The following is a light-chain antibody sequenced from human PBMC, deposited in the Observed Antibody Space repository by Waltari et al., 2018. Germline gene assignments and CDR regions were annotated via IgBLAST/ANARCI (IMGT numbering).Light chain of an antibody. CDR3: QQYSTFPPT. Sequence: TCRASQSISTFLACFQLTPGKAPKSLIYAASTLQTGVSSNFSGSGSGTDFTLTISSLQPGDCATYYCQQYSTFPPTFGGGTRVEI. CDR1: QSISTF. V-gene: IGKV1-16*02. J-gene: IGKJ4*01. CDR2: AAS.